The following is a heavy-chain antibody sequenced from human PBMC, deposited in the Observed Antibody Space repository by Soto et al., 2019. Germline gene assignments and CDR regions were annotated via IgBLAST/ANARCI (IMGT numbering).Heavy chain of an antibody. CDR2: IYYSGST. CDR1: GGSISSYY. D-gene: IGHD1-26*01. J-gene: IGHJ6*02. V-gene: IGHV4-59*08. CDR3: ARRSGSYFDYYYYGMDV. Sequence: SETLSLTCTVSGGSISSYYWSWIRQPPGKGLEWIGYIYYSGSTNYNPSLKSRVTISVDTSKNQFSLKLSSVTAADTAVYYCARRSGSYFDYYYYGMDVWGQVTTVTVS.